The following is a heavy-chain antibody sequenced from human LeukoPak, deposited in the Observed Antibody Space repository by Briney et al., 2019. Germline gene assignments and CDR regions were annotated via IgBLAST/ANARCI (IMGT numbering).Heavy chain of an antibody. J-gene: IGHJ5*02. V-gene: IGHV4-61*02. CDR1: GGSISSGSYY. Sequence: SETLSLTCTVSGGSISSGSYYWSWIRQPAGKGLEWIGRIYTSGSTNYRPSLKSRLTISVDTSKNQFSLKLSSVTAADTAVYYCARKTRYCSTGRCNWDAWGQGILVTASS. CDR2: IYTSGST. CDR3: ARKTRYCSTGRCNWDA. D-gene: IGHD2-15*01.